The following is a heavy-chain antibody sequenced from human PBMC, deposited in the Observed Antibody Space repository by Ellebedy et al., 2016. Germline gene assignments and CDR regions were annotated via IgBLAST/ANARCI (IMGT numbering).Heavy chain of an antibody. CDR3: AKDGGYSYGLPFDY. D-gene: IGHD5-18*01. CDR1: GFTFDDYA. Sequence: SLKISXAASGFTFDDYAMHWVRQAPGKGLEWVSGISWNSGSIGYADSVKGRFTISRDNAKNSLYLQMNSLRAEDTALYYCAKDGGYSYGLPFDYWGQGTLVTVSS. J-gene: IGHJ4*02. CDR2: ISWNSGSI. V-gene: IGHV3-9*01.